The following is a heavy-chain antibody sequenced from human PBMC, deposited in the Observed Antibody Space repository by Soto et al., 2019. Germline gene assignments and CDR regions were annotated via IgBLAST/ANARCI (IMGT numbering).Heavy chain of an antibody. CDR2: ITSSSTAI. Sequence: GGSLRLSCAASGFTFSSYSMNWARQAPGKGLEWIAYITSSSTAIFYADSVKGRFTISRDNAKNSLYLQMNSLRDEDTAVYYCARDNGMAGSFDPWGKGTLVTVSS. CDR1: GFTFSSYS. CDR3: ARDNGMAGSFDP. V-gene: IGHV3-48*02. J-gene: IGHJ5*02. D-gene: IGHD2-8*01.